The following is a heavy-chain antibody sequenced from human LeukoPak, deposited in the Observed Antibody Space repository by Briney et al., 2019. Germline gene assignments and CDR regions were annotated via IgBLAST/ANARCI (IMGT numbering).Heavy chain of an antibody. CDR2: INANSGAT. D-gene: IGHD3-16*01. V-gene: IGHV1-2*02. J-gene: IGHJ4*01. Sequence: ASVKVSCKASGYTLTDYYLHWGRQAPGQGLKWMGWINANSGATHYAQSFQARVTMTSDTSIASSYMELTGLESDDTAVYYCARGRRILGGPENAGDFFDFWGQGSLVTVSS. CDR3: ARGRRILGGPENAGDFFDF. CDR1: GYTLTDYY.